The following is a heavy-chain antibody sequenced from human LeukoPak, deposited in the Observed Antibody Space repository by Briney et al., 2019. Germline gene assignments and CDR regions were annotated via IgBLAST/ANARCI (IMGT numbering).Heavy chain of an antibody. V-gene: IGHV3-7*01. CDR1: GFPFNSQT. Sequence: GGSLRLSCAASGFPFNSQTMSWVRQAPGKELEWVAKMKEDGSDVKYVDSVRGRFTISRDNAKDSLFLEMNSLRDDDTAVYYCVRGGAVAGRFEAWGQGTQVTVSS. D-gene: IGHD6-19*01. CDR2: MKEDGSDV. J-gene: IGHJ5*02. CDR3: VRGGAVAGRFEA.